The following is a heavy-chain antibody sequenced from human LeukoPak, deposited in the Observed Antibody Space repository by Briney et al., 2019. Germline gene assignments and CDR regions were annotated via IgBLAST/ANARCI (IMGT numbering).Heavy chain of an antibody. V-gene: IGHV3-23*01. Sequence: GGSLRLSCVASGFTFSNYAMSWVRQAPGKGLEWVSVISGNGGSTSYADSVKGRFTISRDDSKDTLYLQMNGLRAGDTATYYCAKHGYSSGWPQVPSQHWGQGTLVTVSS. J-gene: IGHJ1*01. CDR1: GFTFSNYA. D-gene: IGHD6-19*01. CDR3: AKHGYSSGWPQVPSQH. CDR2: ISGNGGST.